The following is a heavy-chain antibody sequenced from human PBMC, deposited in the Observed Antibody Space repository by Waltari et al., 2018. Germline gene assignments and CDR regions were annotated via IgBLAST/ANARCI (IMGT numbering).Heavy chain of an antibody. J-gene: IGHJ5*02. CDR2: INAGNGNT. Sequence: QVQLVQSGAEVKKPGASVKVSCKASGSTFPSYAMHWVRQAPGQRLEWMGWINAGNGNTKYSQKFQGRVTITRDTSASTAYMELSSLRSEDTAVYYCARGYCSGGSCYSWAVWFDPWGQGTLVTVSS. CDR3: ARGYCSGGSCYSWAVWFDP. D-gene: IGHD2-15*01. CDR1: GSTFPSYA. V-gene: IGHV1-3*01.